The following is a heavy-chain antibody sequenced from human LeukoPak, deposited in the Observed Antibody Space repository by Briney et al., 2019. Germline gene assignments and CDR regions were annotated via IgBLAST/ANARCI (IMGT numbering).Heavy chain of an antibody. J-gene: IGHJ4*02. CDR3: AINSGSYYFDY. CDR1: GYTFTSYG. V-gene: IGHV1-18*01. Sequence: ASVKVSCKASGYTFTSYGISWVRQAPGQGLERMAWISAYNGNTNYAQNLQGRVTMTTDTSTSTAYMELRSLRSDDTAVYYCAINSGSYYFDYWGQGTLVTVSS. D-gene: IGHD1-26*01. CDR2: ISAYNGNT.